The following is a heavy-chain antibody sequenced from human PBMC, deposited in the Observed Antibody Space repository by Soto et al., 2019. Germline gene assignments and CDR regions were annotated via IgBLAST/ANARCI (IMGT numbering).Heavy chain of an antibody. V-gene: IGHV4-34*01. CDR1: GGSFSGYY. D-gene: IGHD6-6*01. Sequence: QVQLQQWGAGLLKPSETLSLTCAVYGGSFSGYYWSWIRQPPGKGLEWIGEINHSGSTNYNPSLKNRVTISVDTSKNQFSLKLSSVTAADTAVYYCARARIAARPRVDYWGQGTLVTVSS. CDR2: INHSGST. J-gene: IGHJ4*02. CDR3: ARARIAARPRVDY.